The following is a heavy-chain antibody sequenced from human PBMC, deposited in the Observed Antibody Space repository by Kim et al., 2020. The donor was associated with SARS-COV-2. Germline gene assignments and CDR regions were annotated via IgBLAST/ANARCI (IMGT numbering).Heavy chain of an antibody. Sequence: GESLQISCNGSGYIFTSYWISWVRQMPGKGLEWMGRIDPSDSYTNYSPSFQGHVTISADKSISTAYLQWSSLKASDTAMYYCASSTVTTRGGYYFDYWGQGTLVTVSS. CDR2: IDPSDSYT. V-gene: IGHV5-10-1*01. CDR3: ASSTVTTRGGYYFDY. CDR1: GYIFTSYW. D-gene: IGHD4-17*01. J-gene: IGHJ4*02.